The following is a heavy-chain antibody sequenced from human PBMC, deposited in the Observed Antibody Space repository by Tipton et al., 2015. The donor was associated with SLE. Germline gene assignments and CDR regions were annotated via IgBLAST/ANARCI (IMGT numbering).Heavy chain of an antibody. D-gene: IGHD3-3*01. Sequence: LRLSCTVSGGSISSGSYYWSWIRQPAGKGLEWIGHIYATGITNYNPSLKSRVTLSVDTAKNQFSLKLSSVTAADSAVYYCARDTAEWFFDYWGQGTLVTVSS. CDR3: ARDTAEWFFDY. CDR1: GGSISSGSYY. V-gene: IGHV4-61*09. J-gene: IGHJ4*02. CDR2: IYATGIT.